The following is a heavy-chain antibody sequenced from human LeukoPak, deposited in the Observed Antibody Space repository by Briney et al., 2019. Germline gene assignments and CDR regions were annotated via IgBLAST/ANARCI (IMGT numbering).Heavy chain of an antibody. V-gene: IGHV3-9*01. CDR2: ISWNSGSI. CDR1: GFTFSSYS. D-gene: IGHD1-26*01. Sequence: GGSLRLSCAASGFTFSSYSMNWVRQAPGKGLEWVSGISWNSGSIGYADSVEGRFTIPRDNAKNSLYLQMNSLRAEDTALYYCAKSPDDGIVGASAFDYWGQGTLVTVSS. J-gene: IGHJ4*02. CDR3: AKSPDDGIVGASAFDY.